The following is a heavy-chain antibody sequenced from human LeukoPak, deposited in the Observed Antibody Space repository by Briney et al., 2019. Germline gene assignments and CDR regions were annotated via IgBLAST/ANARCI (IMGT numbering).Heavy chain of an antibody. CDR3: AAAIQNYDSSGFDWFDP. J-gene: IGHJ5*02. CDR1: GYTFTGYY. CDR2: INPNSGGT. Sequence: GASVKVSCKASGYTFTGYYMHWVRQAPGQGLEWMGWINPNSGGTNYAQKFQGRVTMTRDMSTSTAYMELSSLRSEDTAVYYCAAAIQNYDSSGFDWFDPWGQGTLVTVSS. D-gene: IGHD3-22*01. V-gene: IGHV1-2*02.